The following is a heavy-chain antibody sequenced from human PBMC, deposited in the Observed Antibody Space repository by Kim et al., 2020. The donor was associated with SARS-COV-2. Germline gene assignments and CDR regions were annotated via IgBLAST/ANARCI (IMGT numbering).Heavy chain of an antibody. J-gene: IGHJ6*02. CDR2: ISPNNGAT. Sequence: ASVKVSCKTSGYPFSGFYIHWVRQAPGQGLEWMGWISPNNGATKHAEASQGRVTMTRDTSINTAYLELSRLKSDDTAIYFCARGSDYHGLDVWGQGTTVTVSS. V-gene: IGHV1-2*02. CDR3: ARGSDYHGLDV. CDR1: GYPFSGFY.